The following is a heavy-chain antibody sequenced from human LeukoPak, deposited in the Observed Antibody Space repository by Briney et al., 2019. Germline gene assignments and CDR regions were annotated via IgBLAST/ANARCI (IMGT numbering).Heavy chain of an antibody. V-gene: IGHV3-30*18. Sequence: GGPPRLSCAASGFTFSSYGMHWVRQAPGKGLEWVAVISYDGSNKYYADSVKGRFTISRDNSKNTLYLQMNSLRAEDTAVYYCAKDSSSWYGWFDPWGQGTLVTVSS. D-gene: IGHD6-13*01. J-gene: IGHJ5*02. CDR2: ISYDGSNK. CDR1: GFTFSSYG. CDR3: AKDSSSWYGWFDP.